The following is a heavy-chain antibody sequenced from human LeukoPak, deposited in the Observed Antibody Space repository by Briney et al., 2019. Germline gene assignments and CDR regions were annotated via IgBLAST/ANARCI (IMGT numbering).Heavy chain of an antibody. J-gene: IGHJ4*02. V-gene: IGHV3-23*01. Sequence: SGGSLRLSCAASGFTFSNYVMSWVRQAPGKGLEWVSLITGGGGSTYYADSVKGRFTISRDNSKNTLYLQMNSLRAEDTAVYSCAKGRYPGSGRYLNSHDYWGQGTLVTVSS. CDR2: ITGGGGST. CDR1: GFTFSNYV. CDR3: AKGRYPGSGRYLNSHDY. D-gene: IGHD3-10*01.